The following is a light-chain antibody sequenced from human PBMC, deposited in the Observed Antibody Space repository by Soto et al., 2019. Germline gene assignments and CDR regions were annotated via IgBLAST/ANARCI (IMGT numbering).Light chain of an antibody. CDR1: QSVSSSY. CDR2: GAS. J-gene: IGKJ2*01. Sequence: EIVLTQSPGTLSLSPGERATLSCRASQSVSSSYLAWYQQKPGQAPRLLIYGASSRATGIPDRFSGSGSGTDFTLTISRLEPEHFAVYYCQQYSISPRTFGQGTKLDIK. V-gene: IGKV3-20*01. CDR3: QQYSISPRT.